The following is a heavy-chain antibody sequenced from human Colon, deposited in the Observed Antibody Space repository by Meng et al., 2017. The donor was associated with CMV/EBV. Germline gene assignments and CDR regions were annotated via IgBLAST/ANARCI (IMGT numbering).Heavy chain of an antibody. V-gene: IGHV3-23*03. CDR1: GFTFGNFP. J-gene: IGHJ4*02. D-gene: IGHD3-3*01. CDR2: TYSDGQST. Sequence: GGSLRLSCAASGFTFGNFPMTWVRQAPGKGLEWVSLTYSDGQSTYYADSVKGRFTISRDNSRSTLYLQMNTLRAEDTAVYYCAKDLRITVFGVAPVWGQGTPVTVSS. CDR3: AKDLRITVFGVAPV.